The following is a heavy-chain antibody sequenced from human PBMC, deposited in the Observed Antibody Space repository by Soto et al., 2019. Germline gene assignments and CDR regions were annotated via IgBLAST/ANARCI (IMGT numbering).Heavy chain of an antibody. J-gene: IGHJ5*02. CDR2: THYRSQWYN. V-gene: IGHV6-1*01. CDR1: GDSVSNNSAA. D-gene: IGHD3-16*01. CDR3: ARVGYDYVWGSYISWLDP. Sequence: PSQTLSLTCAISGDSVSNNSAAWNWFRQSPSRGLEWLGRTHYRSQWYNDYAVSVRSRITIKPDTSKNQFSLQLNSVTPEDTAVYYCARVGYDYVWGSYISWLDPWGQGTLVTVSS.